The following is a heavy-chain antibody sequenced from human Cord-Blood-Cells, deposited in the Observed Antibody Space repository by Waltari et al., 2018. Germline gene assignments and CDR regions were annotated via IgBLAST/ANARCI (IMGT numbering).Heavy chain of an antibody. CDR1: GFTVSSNY. CDR3: ARGSYFDY. J-gene: IGHJ4*02. Sequence: EVQLVESGGGLIQPGGSLRLSCAASGFTVSSNYMSGVRQAPGKGLECVSVIYSGGSKYYADSVKGRFTISRDNSKNTLSLQMNSLRAEDTAVYYCARGSYFDYWGQGTLVTVSS. V-gene: IGHV3-53*01. CDR2: IYSGGSK.